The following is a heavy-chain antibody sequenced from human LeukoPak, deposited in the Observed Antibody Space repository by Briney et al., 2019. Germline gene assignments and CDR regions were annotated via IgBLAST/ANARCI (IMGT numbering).Heavy chain of an antibody. J-gene: IGHJ4*02. CDR1: GFTFSTSW. CDR3: ARNRAYDSFDY. V-gene: IGHV3-7*01. Sequence: GGPLRLSCAASGFTFSTSWMTWVRQAPGKGLELVATINEDGSDKYYLDSVKGRFAISRDNSKNSLYLQMNSLTAEGAAVYFCARNRAYDSFDYWGRGTLVTVSS. CDR2: INEDGSDK. D-gene: IGHD5-12*01.